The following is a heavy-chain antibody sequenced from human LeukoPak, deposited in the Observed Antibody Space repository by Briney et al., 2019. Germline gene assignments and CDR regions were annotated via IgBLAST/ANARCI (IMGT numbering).Heavy chain of an antibody. V-gene: IGHV4-34*01. CDR2: INHSGGT. Sequence: RSETLSLTCAVYGGSFSGYYWSWIRQPPGKGLEWIGEINHSGGTNYNPSLKSRVTISVDTSKNQFSLKLSSVTAADTAVYYCARDPSYYADYWGQGTLVTVSS. D-gene: IGHD2/OR15-2a*01. CDR1: GGSFSGYY. CDR3: ARDPSYYADY. J-gene: IGHJ4*02.